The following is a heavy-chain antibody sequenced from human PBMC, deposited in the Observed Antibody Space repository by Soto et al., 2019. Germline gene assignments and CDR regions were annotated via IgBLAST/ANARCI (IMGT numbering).Heavy chain of an antibody. CDR3: TADHWS. CDR1: EYTFSDAW. D-gene: IGHD3-3*01. Sequence: LRLSCVVFEYTFSDAWMSWVRQAPGKGLEWVARINRKIDGGTTDYAAPVEGRFTIARDDSKNTLYLQMSSLKIEDTAVYFCTADHWSWGQGTLVTVSS. V-gene: IGHV3-15*01. CDR2: INRKIDGGTT. J-gene: IGHJ4*02.